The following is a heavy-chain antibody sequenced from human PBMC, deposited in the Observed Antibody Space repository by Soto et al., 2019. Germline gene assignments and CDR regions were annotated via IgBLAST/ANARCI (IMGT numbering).Heavy chain of an antibody. CDR3: VRGMNPLF. CDR1: GFTLRTYT. CDR2: ISISSSDR. J-gene: IGHJ4*01. V-gene: IGHV3-21*06. Sequence: GGSLRLACAASGFTLRTYTMNWVRQAPGKGLEWVSSISISSSDRYYADSVRGRFTISRDNAKNALYLQMNSLRADDTAVYFCVRGMNPLFGGQGTLVTVSS.